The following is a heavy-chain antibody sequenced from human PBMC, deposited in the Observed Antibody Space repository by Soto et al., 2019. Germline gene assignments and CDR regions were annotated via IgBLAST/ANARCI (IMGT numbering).Heavy chain of an antibody. CDR3: ARDKGIEARGGHGEY. D-gene: IGHD6-6*01. V-gene: IGHV3-30-3*01. CDR1: GFTFSSYA. Sequence: HPGGSLRLSCSASGFTFSSYAMHWVRQAPGKGLEWVAVISYDGSNKYYADSVKGRFTISRDNSKNTLNLQMNSLRAEDTAVYYCARDKGIEARGGHGEYLGKGPLITASS. J-gene: IGHJ4*02. CDR2: ISYDGSNK.